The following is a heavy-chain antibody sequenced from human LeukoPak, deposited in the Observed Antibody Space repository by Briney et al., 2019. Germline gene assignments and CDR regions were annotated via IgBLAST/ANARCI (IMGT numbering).Heavy chain of an antibody. D-gene: IGHD3-3*01. CDR2: INPNSGGT. Sequence: GASVKVSCKASGYTFTGYYMHWVRQAPGQGLEWMGWINPNSGGTNYAQKFQGRVTMTRDTSISTAYMELSRLRSDDTAVYYCARTPPPRDYDFWSGSLDYWGQGTLVTVSS. CDR1: GYTFTGYY. J-gene: IGHJ4*02. CDR3: ARTPPPRDYDFWSGSLDY. V-gene: IGHV1-2*02.